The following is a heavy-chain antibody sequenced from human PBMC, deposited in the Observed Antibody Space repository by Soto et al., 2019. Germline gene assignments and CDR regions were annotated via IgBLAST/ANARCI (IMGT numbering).Heavy chain of an antibody. J-gene: IGHJ3*02. V-gene: IGHV1-69*13. Sequence: SVKVSCKESGGTFRSNASSWVRQAPGQGLEWMGGIIPIFGTANYAQKFQGRVTITADESTSTAYMELSSLRSEDTAVYYCARDLTRGHAFDIWGQGTMVTVSS. CDR3: ARDLTRGHAFDI. CDR2: IIPIFGTA. CDR1: GGTFRSNA. D-gene: IGHD4-4*01.